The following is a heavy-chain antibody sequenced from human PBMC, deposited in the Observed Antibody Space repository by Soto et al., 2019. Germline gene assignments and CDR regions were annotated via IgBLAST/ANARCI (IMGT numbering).Heavy chain of an antibody. J-gene: IGHJ4*02. CDR3: ARDLYSSAARYFDY. V-gene: IGHV3-21*01. CDR1: GFTFSSYS. CDR2: ISSSSSYI. D-gene: IGHD6-25*01. Sequence: EVQLVESGGGLVKPGGSLRLSCAASGFTFSSYSMKWVRQAPGKGLEWVSSISSSSSYIYYADSVKGRFTLSRDNAKNSLYRQMNSLRAEDTAVYYCARDLYSSAARYFDYWGQGTLVTVST.